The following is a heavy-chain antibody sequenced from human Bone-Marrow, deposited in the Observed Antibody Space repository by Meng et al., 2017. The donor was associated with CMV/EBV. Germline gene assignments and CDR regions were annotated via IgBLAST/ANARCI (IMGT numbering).Heavy chain of an antibody. CDR1: GYAFTTYD. J-gene: IGHJ6*02. D-gene: IGHD5-18*01. Sequence: ASVKVSCKASGYAFTTYDINWVRQATGQGLEWMGWMNPNSGNTGYAQKFQGRVTLTRVTSISTAYMELSSLTSDDTAVYYCARGPGYSYGFHYYYYYGMDVWGQGTTVTVSS. V-gene: IGHV1-8*01. CDR3: ARGPGYSYGFHYYYYYGMDV. CDR2: MNPNSGNT.